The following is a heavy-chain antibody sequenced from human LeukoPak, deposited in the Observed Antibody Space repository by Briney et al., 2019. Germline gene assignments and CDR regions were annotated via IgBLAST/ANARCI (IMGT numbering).Heavy chain of an antibody. D-gene: IGHD3-16*01. Sequence: ASVKVSCKASGYTFTSYYIHWVRQAPGQGPEWMGWINPNRAVTNYAQKFQGRVTMTSDTSITTAYMELGSLRSDDTAVYYCAKDSWGYYDYVWGSPPPGDYWGQGTLVTVSS. CDR3: AKDSWGYYDYVWGSPPPGDY. V-gene: IGHV1-2*02. CDR1: GYTFTSYY. J-gene: IGHJ4*02. CDR2: INPNRAVT.